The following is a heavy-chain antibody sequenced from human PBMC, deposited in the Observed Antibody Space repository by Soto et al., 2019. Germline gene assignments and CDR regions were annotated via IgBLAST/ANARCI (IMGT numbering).Heavy chain of an antibody. CDR3: AKAKWLDGGY. V-gene: IGHV3-30*18. CDR1: GFTFSSYG. J-gene: IGHJ4*02. D-gene: IGHD6-19*01. CDR2: ISYDGSNK. Sequence: GGSLRLSCAASGFTFSSYGMHWVRQAPGKGLEWVAVISYDGSNKYYADSVKGRFTISRDNSKNTLYLQMNSLRAEDTAVYYCAKAKWLDGGYWGQGTLVTVSS.